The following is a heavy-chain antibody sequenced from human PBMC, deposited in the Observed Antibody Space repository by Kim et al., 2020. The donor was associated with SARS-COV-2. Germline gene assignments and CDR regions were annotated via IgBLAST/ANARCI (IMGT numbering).Heavy chain of an antibody. D-gene: IGHD3-10*01. CDR3: ATNPRYYYGSGSYYLLHY. CDR2: FDPEDGET. V-gene: IGHV1-24*01. J-gene: IGHJ4*02. Sequence: ASVKVSCKVSGYTLTELSMHWVRQAPGKGLEWMGGFDPEDGETIYAQKFQGGVTMTEDTSTDTAYMELSSLRSEDTAVYYCATNPRYYYGSGSYYLLHYWGQGTLVTVSS. CDR1: GYTLTELS.